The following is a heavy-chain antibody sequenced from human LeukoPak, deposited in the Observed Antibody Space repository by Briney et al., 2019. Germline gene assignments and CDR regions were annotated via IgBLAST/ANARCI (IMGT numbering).Heavy chain of an antibody. J-gene: IGHJ5*02. CDR1: GDSMNSVKYY. CDR2: VYYSGTT. V-gene: IGHV4-31*03. CDR3: AMTTGFTAFGGFDP. D-gene: IGHD3-10*01. Sequence: SETLSLTCTVSGDSMNSVKYYWSWVRQRPGRGLEWIGYVYYSGTTYSAPSLKSRVIISIDTSKNQFFLQVSSVTVPDTGVYYCAMTTGFTAFGGFDPWGQGTLVTVSS.